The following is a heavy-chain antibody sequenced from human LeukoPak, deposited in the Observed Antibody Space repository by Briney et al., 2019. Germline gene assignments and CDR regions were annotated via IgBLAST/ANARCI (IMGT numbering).Heavy chain of an antibody. D-gene: IGHD3-3*01. V-gene: IGHV1-8*01. J-gene: IGHJ5*02. CDR3: ARFWSGYTHWFDP. CDR1: GYTFTSYD. CDR2: MNPNSGNT. Sequence: ASVKVSCKASGYTFTSYDINWVRQATGQGLEWMGWMNPNSGNTGYAQKFQGRVTMTRNTSISTAYMELSRLRSDDTAVCYCARFWSGYTHWFDPWGQGTLVTVSS.